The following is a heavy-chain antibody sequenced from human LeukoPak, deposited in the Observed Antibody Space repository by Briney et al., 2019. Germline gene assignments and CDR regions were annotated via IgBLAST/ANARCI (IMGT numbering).Heavy chain of an antibody. CDR3: AREGVKNPYFDY. J-gene: IGHJ4*02. CDR2: ISSSSSYI. D-gene: IGHD3-16*01. Sequence: GGSLRLSCAAAGFTFSSYSMNWVRQAPGKGLDWVSSISSSSSYIYYADSVKGRFTISRDNAKNSLYLQMNSLRAEDTAVYYCAREGVKNPYFDYWGQGTLVTVSS. CDR1: GFTFSSYS. V-gene: IGHV3-21*01.